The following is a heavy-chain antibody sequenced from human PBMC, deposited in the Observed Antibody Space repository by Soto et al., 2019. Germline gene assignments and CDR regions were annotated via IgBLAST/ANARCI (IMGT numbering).Heavy chain of an antibody. CDR2: IIPIFGTA. Sequence: QVQLVQSGAEVKKPGSSVKVSCKASGGTFSSYAISWVRQAPGQGLEWMGGIIPIFGTANYAQKFQGRVTITADESTSTAYMELSSRRSEDTAVYYCARKGAYYDSSGSQINYYYYGMDVWGQGTTVTVSS. D-gene: IGHD3-22*01. CDR3: ARKGAYYDSSGSQINYYYYGMDV. J-gene: IGHJ6*02. CDR1: GGTFSSYA. V-gene: IGHV1-69*01.